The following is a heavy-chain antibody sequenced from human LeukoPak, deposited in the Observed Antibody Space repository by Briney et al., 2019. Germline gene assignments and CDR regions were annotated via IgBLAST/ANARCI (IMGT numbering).Heavy chain of an antibody. Sequence: PGGSLRLSCAASVSTLSTYWMSWFRQTSGKGLEWVASLQQDGSAKYYVDSVKGRFTISRDNADNSLYLQMNSLRAEDTAMYYCARETMGAVGSYWAQGTLVTVSS. D-gene: IGHD6-19*01. J-gene: IGHJ4*02. CDR2: LQQDGSAK. CDR1: VSTLSTYW. V-gene: IGHV3-7*05. CDR3: ARETMGAVGSY.